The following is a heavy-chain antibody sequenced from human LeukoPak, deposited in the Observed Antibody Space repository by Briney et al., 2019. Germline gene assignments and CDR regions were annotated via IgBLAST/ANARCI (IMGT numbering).Heavy chain of an antibody. Sequence: GASVKVSCKASGYTFTSYDINWVRQATGQGREWVVWMNPNSGKTGYAQKFQGRVTMTRNTSISTAYMELSSLRSEATAVYYCARDKQWPKGHYYYGMDVWGQGTTVTVSS. D-gene: IGHD6-19*01. V-gene: IGHV1-8*01. CDR2: MNPNSGKT. J-gene: IGHJ6*02. CDR3: ARDKQWPKGHYYYGMDV. CDR1: GYTFTSYD.